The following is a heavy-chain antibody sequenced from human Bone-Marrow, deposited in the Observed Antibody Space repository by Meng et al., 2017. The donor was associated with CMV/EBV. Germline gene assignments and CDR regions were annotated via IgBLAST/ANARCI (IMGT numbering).Heavy chain of an antibody. CDR1: GYTFTSYG. V-gene: IGHV1-18*01. D-gene: IGHD6-6*01. Sequence: ASVKVSCKASGYTFTSYGISWVRQAPGQGLEWMGWISAYNGNTNYAQKRQGRVTMTTDTSTSTAYMELRSLRSDDTAVYYCARGEVIAARLSVRDYYYGMDVWGQGTTVTVSS. CDR3: ARGEVIAARLSVRDYYYGMDV. CDR2: ISAYNGNT. J-gene: IGHJ6*02.